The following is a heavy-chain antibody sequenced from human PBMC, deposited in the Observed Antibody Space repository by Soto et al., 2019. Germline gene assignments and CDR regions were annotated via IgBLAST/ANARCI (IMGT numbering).Heavy chain of an antibody. V-gene: IGHV3-64D*06. CDR1: GFTFSSYG. J-gene: IGHJ5*02. Sequence: GGSLRLSCSASGFTFSSYGMHWVRQAPGKGLEYVSAISSNGGSTYYADSVKGRFTISRDNSKNTLYLQMSSLRAEDTAVYYCVKDQYCSSTSCYNWFDPWGQGTLVTVSA. CDR3: VKDQYCSSTSCYNWFDP. CDR2: ISSNGGST. D-gene: IGHD2-2*01.